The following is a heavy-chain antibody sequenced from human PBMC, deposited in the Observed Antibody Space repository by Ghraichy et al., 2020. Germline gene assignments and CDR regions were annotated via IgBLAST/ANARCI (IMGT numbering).Heavy chain of an antibody. Sequence: GSLRLSCAASGFTFSDYSVNWVRQAPGKGLEWVAYIGTNTNLRQYADSVRGRFTGSRDNAKNSLYLQMSSLRDEDTAVYYCARDHNWAFDYWGQGILVTVSS. V-gene: IGHV3-48*02. CDR2: IGTNTNLR. CDR3: ARDHNWAFDY. J-gene: IGHJ4*02. CDR1: GFTFSDYS. D-gene: IGHD1-20*01.